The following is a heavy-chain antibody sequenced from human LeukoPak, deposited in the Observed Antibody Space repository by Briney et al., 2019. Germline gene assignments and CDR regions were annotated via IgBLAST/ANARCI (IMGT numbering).Heavy chain of an antibody. D-gene: IGHD6-19*01. Sequence: GGSLRLSCAASGFTFSSYWMGWVRQAPGKGLEWVANIKQDGSEKYYVDSVEGRFTISRDNAKNSLYLQMNSPRAEDTAVYYCARERYSSGWYIIDPWGQGTLVTVSS. CDR1: GFTFSSYW. CDR3: ARERYSSGWYIIDP. V-gene: IGHV3-7*03. J-gene: IGHJ5*02. CDR2: IKQDGSEK.